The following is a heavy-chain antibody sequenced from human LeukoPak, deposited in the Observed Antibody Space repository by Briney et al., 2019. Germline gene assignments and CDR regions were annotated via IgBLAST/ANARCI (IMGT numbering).Heavy chain of an antibody. CDR2: IYYSGST. V-gene: IGHV4-39*01. J-gene: IGHJ4*02. D-gene: IGHD3-10*01. CDR3: ARGRGVRGSLDY. CDR1: GGSISSSPYY. Sequence: SETLSLTCTVSGGSISSSPYYWGWIRQAPGKGLEWIGNIYYSGSTFYNPSLKSRVTISVDTSKNQFSLKLSSVTAADTAVYYCARGRGVRGSLDYWGQGTLVTVSP.